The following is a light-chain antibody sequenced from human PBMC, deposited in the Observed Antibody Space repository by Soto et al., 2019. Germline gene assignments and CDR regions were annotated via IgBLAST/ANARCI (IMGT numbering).Light chain of an antibody. V-gene: IGKV1-5*01. J-gene: IGKJ1*01. CDR2: DAS. CDR3: QQYKSYPWT. Sequence: DIHMTHSPSTLSASVGDRVTITCRASESISIWLAWYQQKPGKAPKLLIYDASSLESGVPSRFSGSGSGTEFSLTISSLQPDDFESYYCQQYKSYPWTFGQGTKVEIX. CDR1: ESISIW.